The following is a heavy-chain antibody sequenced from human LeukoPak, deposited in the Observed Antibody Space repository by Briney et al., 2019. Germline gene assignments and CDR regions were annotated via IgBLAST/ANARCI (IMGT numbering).Heavy chain of an antibody. V-gene: IGHV3-23*01. D-gene: IGHD6-19*01. CDR1: GFNFNTYW. Sequence: GGSLRLSCAASGFNFNTYWMSWVRQAPGKGLEWVSAISGSGGSTYYADSVKGRFTISRDNSKNTLYLQMNSLRAEDTAVYYCAKDPARLAGQGVDYWGQGTLVTVSS. CDR3: AKDPARLAGQGVDY. J-gene: IGHJ4*02. CDR2: ISGSGGST.